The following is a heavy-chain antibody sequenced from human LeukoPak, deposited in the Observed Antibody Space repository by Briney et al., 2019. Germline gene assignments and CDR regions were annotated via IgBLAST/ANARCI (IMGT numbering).Heavy chain of an antibody. CDR2: IYYSGTT. CDR3: ARDHDAFDI. Sequence: PSETLSLTCTVSGGSIDSNSWTWIRQPPGKGLEWIGYIYYSGTTNYNPSLKSRVTMSVDMSKNQFSLKLSSVTAADTAVYYCARDHDAFDIWGQGTMVTVSS. J-gene: IGHJ3*02. V-gene: IGHV4-59*01. CDR1: GGSIDSNS.